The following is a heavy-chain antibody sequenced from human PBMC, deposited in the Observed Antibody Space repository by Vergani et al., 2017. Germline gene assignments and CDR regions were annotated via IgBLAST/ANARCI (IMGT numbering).Heavy chain of an antibody. D-gene: IGHD3-22*01. J-gene: IGHJ4*02. Sequence: VQLVESGGGLVQPGGSLRLSCAASGFTFSSYAMHWVRQAPGKGLEWVAVISYDGSNKYYADSVKGRFTISRDNSKNTLYLQMNSLRAEDTAVYYCARDRDYDSSGYYLRWGQGTLVTVSS. V-gene: IGHV3-30-3*01. CDR1: GFTFSSYA. CDR3: ARDRDYDSSGYYLR. CDR2: ISYDGSNK.